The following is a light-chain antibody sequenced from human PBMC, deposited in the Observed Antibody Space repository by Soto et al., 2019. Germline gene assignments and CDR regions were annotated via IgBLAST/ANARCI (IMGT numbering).Light chain of an antibody. CDR2: GAS. V-gene: IGKV3-11*01. Sequence: EIVLTHSPGTLSFSPLERATLSFSATQSVRSSLAWYLQQPGQAPRLLIYGASTRATGIPARFSGSGSGTDFTLTISSLEPEDFAVYYCQQSSNWPPWKFGQGTKVDIK. CDR1: QSVRSS. CDR3: QQSSNWPPWK. J-gene: IGKJ1*01.